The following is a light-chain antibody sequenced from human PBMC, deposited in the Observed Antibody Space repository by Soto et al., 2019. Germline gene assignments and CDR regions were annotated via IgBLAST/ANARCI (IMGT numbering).Light chain of an antibody. Sequence: EIVLTQSPGALSLSPGERATLSCRASQRITNNLLAWFQQKPGLAPRLLIHGASTRASGVPGRFSGGGSGTDVVLTISRLEPEDFAVYYCQQYGRSPFTFGQGTKLQIK. V-gene: IGKV3-20*01. CDR3: QQYGRSPFT. J-gene: IGKJ2*01. CDR1: QRITNNL. CDR2: GAS.